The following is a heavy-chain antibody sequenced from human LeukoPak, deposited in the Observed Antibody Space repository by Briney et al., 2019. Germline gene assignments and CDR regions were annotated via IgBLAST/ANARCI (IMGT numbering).Heavy chain of an antibody. J-gene: IGHJ5*02. CDR2: ISSSGSTI. D-gene: IGHD3-22*01. V-gene: IGHV3-11*01. CDR1: GFTFSDYY. Sequence: GGSLRLSCAASGFTFSDYYMSWIRQAPGKGLEWVSYISSSGSTIYYADSVKGRFAISRDNAKNSLYLQMNSMRAEDTAVYYCARANPYYYDSSGYSASRRDWFDPWGQGTLVTVSS. CDR3: ARANPYYYDSSGYSASRRDWFDP.